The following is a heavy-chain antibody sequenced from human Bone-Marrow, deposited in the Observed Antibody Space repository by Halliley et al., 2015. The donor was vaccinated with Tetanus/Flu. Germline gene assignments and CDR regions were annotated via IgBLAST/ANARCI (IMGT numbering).Heavy chain of an antibody. V-gene: IGHV3-33*01. Sequence: SLRLSCAASGFSFSGHGMHWVRQAPGKGLEWVAVIWYDGSNKYYADSVRGRFTISRDNSKNTLYLQMDSLRVEDTALYYCARDVGGVAAAGTWGWFDPWGQGTLVTVSS. D-gene: IGHD6-13*01. J-gene: IGHJ5*02. CDR2: IWYDGSNK. CDR3: ARDVGGVAAAGTWGWFDP. CDR1: GFSFSGHG.